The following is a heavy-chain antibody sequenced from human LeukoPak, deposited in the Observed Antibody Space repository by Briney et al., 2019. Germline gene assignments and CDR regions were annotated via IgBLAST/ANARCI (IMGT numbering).Heavy chain of an antibody. J-gene: IGHJ4*02. V-gene: IGHV4-59*12. Sequence: PSETLSLTCTVSGGSITNYYWNWIRQPPGKGLEWIGYVYYSGSTNYNPSLKSRVTISLDTSKSQFSLKLSSVTAADTAVYYCARGSPWLRSPDYWGQGTLVTVSS. CDR3: ARGSPWLRSPDY. CDR2: VYYSGST. CDR1: GGSITNYY. D-gene: IGHD5-12*01.